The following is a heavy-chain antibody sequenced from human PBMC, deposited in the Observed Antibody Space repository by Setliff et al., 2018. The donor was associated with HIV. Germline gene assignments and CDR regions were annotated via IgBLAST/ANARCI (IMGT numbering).Heavy chain of an antibody. CDR3: TRCFGSYLPIMDY. Sequence: GGSLRLSCVAYGLSLSSYSMNWVRQAPGKGLEWIAYITSSRSNSIHYADPVKGRFIISRDNSNNTLYLQMNSLKTEDTAMYYCTRCFGSYLPIMDYWGQGTLVTVSS. CDR2: ITSSRSNSI. CDR1: GLSLSSYS. V-gene: IGHV3-48*04. D-gene: IGHD1-26*01. J-gene: IGHJ4*02.